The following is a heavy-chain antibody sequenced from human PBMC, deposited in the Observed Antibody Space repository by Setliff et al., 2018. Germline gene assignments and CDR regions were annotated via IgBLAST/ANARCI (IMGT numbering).Heavy chain of an antibody. V-gene: IGHV1-24*01. J-gene: IGHJ4*02. D-gene: IGHD6-6*01. Sequence: ASVKVSCKVSGYTLTELSMHWVRQAPGKGLEWMGGLDPEDGETIYAQKFQGRVSMTRDTSTSTVYMELRRLRSEDTAVYYCAREQLIDRGFDYWGQGTLFTVSS. CDR2: LDPEDGET. CDR3: AREQLIDRGFDY. CDR1: GYTLTELS.